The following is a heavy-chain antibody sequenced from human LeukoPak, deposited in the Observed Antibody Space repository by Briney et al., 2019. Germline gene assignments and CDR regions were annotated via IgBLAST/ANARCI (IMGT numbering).Heavy chain of an antibody. CDR2: IYYSGST. J-gene: IGHJ6*03. V-gene: IGHV4-39*07. CDR1: GGSISSSSYY. D-gene: IGHD3-10*01. CDR3: ARAPLFGWAPYYYYYYMDV. Sequence: SETLSLTCTVSGGSISSSSYYWGWLRQPPGKGLEWIGSIYYSGSTYYHPSLKSRVTISVDTSKNQFSLKLSSVTAADTAVYYCARAPLFGWAPYYYYYYMDVWGKGTTVTVSS.